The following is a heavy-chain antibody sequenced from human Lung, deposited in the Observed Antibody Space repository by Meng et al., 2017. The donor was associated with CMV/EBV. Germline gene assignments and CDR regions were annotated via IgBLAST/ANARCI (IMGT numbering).Heavy chain of an antibody. CDR2: VYYTGRA. CDR3: AKQGARSVETTMVPYGEFDY. J-gene: IGHJ4*01. CDR1: GGSISSGDYY. Sequence: SXTLSLTCIVSGGSISSGDYYWGWIRQSPGKALEWIGSVYYTGRADYSPSLKNRVTISVDTSRNQFSLNLHSVTAADTALYYCAKQGARSVETTMVPYGEFDYWGHGALVTVSS. V-gene: IGHV4-39*01. D-gene: IGHD5-18*01.